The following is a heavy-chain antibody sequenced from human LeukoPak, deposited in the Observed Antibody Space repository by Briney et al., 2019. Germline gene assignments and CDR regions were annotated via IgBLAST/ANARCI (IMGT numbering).Heavy chain of an antibody. V-gene: IGHV4-59*01. CDR3: ARVEDLTAALNDAFDI. J-gene: IGHJ3*02. D-gene: IGHD1-14*01. CDR1: GGSISSYY. CDR2: IYYSGST. Sequence: SETLSLTCTVSGGSISSYYWSWIRQPPGKGLEWIGYIYYSGSTNYNPSLKSGVTISVDTSKNQFSLKLSSVTAADTAVYYCARVEDLTAALNDAFDIWGQGTMVTVSS.